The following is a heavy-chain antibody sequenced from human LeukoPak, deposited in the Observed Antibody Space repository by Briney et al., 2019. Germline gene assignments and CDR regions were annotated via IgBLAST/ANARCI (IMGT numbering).Heavy chain of an antibody. CDR1: GFTFSNYR. J-gene: IGHJ5*02. CDR2: IKQDGSEK. CDR3: ARAEGSYDFWSGYYNWFDP. V-gene: IGHV3-7*03. D-gene: IGHD3-3*01. Sequence: PGGSLRLSCVASGFTFSNYRMSWVRQAPGKGLEWVANIKQDGSEKYYVDSVKGRFTISRDNARNSLYLQMNSLRAEDTAVYYCARAEGSYDFWSGYYNWFDPWGQGTLVTVSS.